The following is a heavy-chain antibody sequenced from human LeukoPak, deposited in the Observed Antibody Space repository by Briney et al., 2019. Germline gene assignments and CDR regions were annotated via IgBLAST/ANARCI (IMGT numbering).Heavy chain of an antibody. Sequence: SETLSLTCTVSGASIFSYYWNWIRQSPGKGLEWIGLIYSNGITSYNPSLRSRGSISIATSRNQFSLRLTSVTAADTAIYYCARRAYYDSSGYNPTAGYFDLWGRGTLVTVSS. D-gene: IGHD3-22*01. CDR1: GASIFSYY. V-gene: IGHV4-4*08. J-gene: IGHJ2*01. CDR2: IYSNGIT. CDR3: ARRAYYDSSGYNPTAGYFDL.